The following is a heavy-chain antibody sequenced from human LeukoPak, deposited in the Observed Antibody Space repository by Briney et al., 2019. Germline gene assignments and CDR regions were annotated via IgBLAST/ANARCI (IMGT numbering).Heavy chain of an antibody. CDR2: ISSSGSTI. D-gene: IGHD3-3*01. CDR3: ARELRFLEWFGGPSYGMDV. CDR1: GFTFGDYY. J-gene: IGHJ6*02. V-gene: IGHV3-11*01. Sequence: SGGSLRLSCAASGFTFGDYYMSWIRQAPVKGLEWVSYISSSGSTIYYADSVKGRFTISRDNAKNSLYLQMNSLRAEDTAVYYCARELRFLEWFGGPSYGMDVWGQGTTVTVSS.